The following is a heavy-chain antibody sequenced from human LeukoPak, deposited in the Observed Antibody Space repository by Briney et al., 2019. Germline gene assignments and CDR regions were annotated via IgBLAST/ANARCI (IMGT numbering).Heavy chain of an antibody. CDR1: GYTLTELS. J-gene: IGHJ4*02. D-gene: IGHD6-19*01. V-gene: IGHV1-24*01. CDR3: ATSRQRGWLAILDY. Sequence: GASVKVSCKVSGYTLTELSMHWVRQAPGKGLEWMGGFDPEDGETIYAQKFQGRVTMTEDTSTDTAYMELSSLRSEDTAVYYCATSRQRGWLAILDYWGQGTLVTVSS. CDR2: FDPEDGET.